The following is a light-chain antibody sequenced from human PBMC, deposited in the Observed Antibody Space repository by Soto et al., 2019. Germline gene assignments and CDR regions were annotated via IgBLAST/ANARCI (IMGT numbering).Light chain of an antibody. CDR2: LGS. J-gene: IGKJ2*01. CDR1: QRLLHSNGFNS. CDR3: MQALQSPRT. Sequence: DVVMTQSPLSLPVTPGEPASISCNSSQRLLHSNGFNSLDWYLQRPGQSPQLLIYLGSNRASGVPDRFSGSGSGTDCTLKISRVEADDVGVYYCMQALQSPRTFGQGSKLDI. V-gene: IGKV2-28*01.